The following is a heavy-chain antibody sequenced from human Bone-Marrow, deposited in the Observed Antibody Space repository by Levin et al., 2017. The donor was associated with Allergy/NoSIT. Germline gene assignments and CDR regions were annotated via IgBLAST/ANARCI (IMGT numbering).Heavy chain of an antibody. CDR2: ISSDGSKT. J-gene: IGHJ5*02. Sequence: LSLTCAASGFRFSQYAMHWVRQAPGKGLYWVAVISSDGSKTYYGDSVKGRFTISRDNSKNMLYLQMINLTPDDTALYYCARDARMAAAYRWFDPWGQGTPVIVSS. V-gene: IGHV3-30-3*01. CDR1: GFRFSQYA. D-gene: IGHD5-24*01. CDR3: ARDARMAAAYRWFDP.